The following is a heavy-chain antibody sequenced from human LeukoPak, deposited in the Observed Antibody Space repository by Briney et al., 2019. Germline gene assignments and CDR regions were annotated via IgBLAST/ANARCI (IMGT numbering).Heavy chain of an antibody. Sequence: PSETLSLTCTVSGGSISSGDYYWSWIRQPPGKGLEWIGYIYYSGSTYYNPSLKSRVTISVDTSKNQFSLKLSSVTAADTAVYYCAREGGDSSGYYSGRNWFDPRGQGTLVTVSS. CDR3: AREGGDSSGYYSGRNWFDP. CDR2: IYYSGST. CDR1: GGSISSGDYY. V-gene: IGHV4-30-4*08. D-gene: IGHD3-22*01. J-gene: IGHJ5*02.